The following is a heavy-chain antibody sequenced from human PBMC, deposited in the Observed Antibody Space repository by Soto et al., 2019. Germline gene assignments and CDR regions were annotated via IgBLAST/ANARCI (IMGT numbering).Heavy chain of an antibody. Sequence: PSETLSLTCTVSGGSINSYYWNWIRQPPGKGLEWIGYIYSSGAGANYNPSLKSRVTMSVDTSKNQFSLKINSVIAADTAVYFXXXXPXXSXTLPFDYWGQGTLVTVSS. J-gene: IGHJ4*02. V-gene: IGHV4-59*01. CDR2: IYSSGAGA. CDR3: XXXPXXSXTLPFDY. D-gene: IGHD1-26*01. CDR1: GGSINSYY.